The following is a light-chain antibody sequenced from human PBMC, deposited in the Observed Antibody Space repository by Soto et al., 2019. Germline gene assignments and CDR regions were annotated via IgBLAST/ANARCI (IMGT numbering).Light chain of an antibody. CDR1: QSVSSN. J-gene: IGKJ2*01. CDR3: QQYNNWPYS. CDR2: GAS. Sequence: EIVMTQSPATLSVSPGERATHSCRASQSVSSNSAWYQQKPGQAPRLLIYGASPRATGIPARFSGSGSGTEFTLTISSLLSEDFAVYYCQQYNNWPYSFGQGTKLEIK. V-gene: IGKV3-15*01.